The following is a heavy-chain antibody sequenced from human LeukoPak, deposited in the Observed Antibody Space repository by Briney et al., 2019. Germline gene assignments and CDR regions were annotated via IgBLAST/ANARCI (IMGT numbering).Heavy chain of an antibody. CDR2: TYHSGSP. V-gene: IGHV4-38-2*01. J-gene: IGHJ1*01. CDR3: AGGRGITVVRGVINS. CDR1: GYSLSSDYY. D-gene: IGHD3-10*01. Sequence: ATLPLTCAFSGYSLSSDYYWGWDRRPPGKGLEWIGSTYHSGSPYYNPSLKSRVTITVDTSKNLYSRKLSSVTAAKTAVYYCAGGRGITVVRGVINSWGQGTPVTVSS.